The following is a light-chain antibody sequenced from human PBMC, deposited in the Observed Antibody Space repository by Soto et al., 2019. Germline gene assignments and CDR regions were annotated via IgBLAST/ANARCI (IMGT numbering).Light chain of an antibody. CDR2: DAS. V-gene: IGKV1-5*01. CDR3: QQYNSYPWT. CDR1: QSISSW. Sequence: DIQMTQSPSTLSASVGDRVTITCRASQSISSWLAWYQQKPGKAPKLLIYDASSLKSGVPSRFSGSGSGTEITLTISSLQPDDFPTYYYQQYNSYPWTFGQGTKVEIK. J-gene: IGKJ1*01.